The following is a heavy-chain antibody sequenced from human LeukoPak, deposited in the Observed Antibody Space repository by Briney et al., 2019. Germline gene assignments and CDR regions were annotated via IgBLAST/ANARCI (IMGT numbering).Heavy chain of an antibody. CDR3: ARPTREYSSSSYYFDY. CDR1: GGSISSSNYY. Sequence: PSETLSLTCTVSGGSISSSNYYWGWIRQPPGKGLEWIGKIHHSGSTYYNPSLKGRVTISVDTSKNQFSLKLSSVTAADTAVYYCARPTREYSSSSYYFDYWGQGILVTVSS. CDR2: IHHSGST. V-gene: IGHV4-39*01. J-gene: IGHJ4*02. D-gene: IGHD6-6*01.